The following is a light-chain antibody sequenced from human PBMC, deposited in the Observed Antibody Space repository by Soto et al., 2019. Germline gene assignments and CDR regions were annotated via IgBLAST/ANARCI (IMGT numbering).Light chain of an antibody. CDR3: QQYGSSPFT. V-gene: IGKV3-20*01. CDR1: QSVSSSY. CDR2: GAS. Sequence: EIVLTQSPGTLSLSPGERATLSCRASQSVSSSYLAWYQQKPGQAPRHPIYGASSRATGIPDRFSGGGFGTDFTFTFSRLEPEDFAVYYCQQYGSSPFTCGPGTKVDIK. J-gene: IGKJ3*01.